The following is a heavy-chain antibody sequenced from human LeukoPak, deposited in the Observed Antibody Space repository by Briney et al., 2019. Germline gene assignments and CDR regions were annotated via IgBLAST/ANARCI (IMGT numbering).Heavy chain of an antibody. D-gene: IGHD3-10*01. J-gene: IGHJ3*02. CDR1: GGSINSSSYY. CDR2: IYYSGST. V-gene: IGHV4-39*02. Sequence: PSETLSLTCTVSGGSINSSSYYWGWIRHRPGKGLEWIGSIYYSGSTYYNPSLKSRVTISVDTSKNQFSLKLSSVTAADTAVYYCARERGAFDIWGQGTMVTVSS. CDR3: ARERGAFDI.